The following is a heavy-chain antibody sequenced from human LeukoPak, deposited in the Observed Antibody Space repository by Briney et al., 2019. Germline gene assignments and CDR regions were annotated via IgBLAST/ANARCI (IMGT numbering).Heavy chain of an antibody. Sequence: PSETLSLTCTVSGGSISSGSYYWSWIRQPAGKGLEWIGRIYTSGSTNYNPSLKSRVTISVDTSKNQFSLKLSSVTAADTAVYFCARRRQLGPKVFDYWGQGILDTVSS. CDR1: GGSISSGSYY. V-gene: IGHV4-61*02. CDR3: ARRRQLGPKVFDY. CDR2: IYTSGST. D-gene: IGHD1-1*01. J-gene: IGHJ4*02.